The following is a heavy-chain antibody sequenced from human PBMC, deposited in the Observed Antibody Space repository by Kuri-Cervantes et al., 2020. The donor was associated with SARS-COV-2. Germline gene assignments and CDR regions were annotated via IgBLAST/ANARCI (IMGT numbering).Heavy chain of an antibody. D-gene: IGHD5-24*01. Sequence: LSLTCAASGFTFDDYAMHWVRQAPGKGLEWVSGINWNGGSTGYADSVKGRFTISRDNAKNSLYLQMNSLRAEDTAIYYCARGRWLQANWGQGVLVTVSS. V-gene: IGHV3-20*04. CDR2: INWNGGST. CDR1: GFTFDDYA. J-gene: IGHJ4*02. CDR3: ARGRWLQAN.